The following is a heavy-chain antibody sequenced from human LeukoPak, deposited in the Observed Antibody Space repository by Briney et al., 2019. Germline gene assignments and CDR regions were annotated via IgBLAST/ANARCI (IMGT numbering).Heavy chain of an antibody. D-gene: IGHD4-17*01. CDR1: GGSISSYY. CDR2: IYYNGNT. J-gene: IGHJ4*02. Sequence: PSETLSLTCTVSGGSISSYYWSWIRQPPGEGLEWIGYIYYNGNTNYNPSLKSRVTISVDTSKNQLSLKLSSVTAADTAVYYCAREAHGDYSDYWGQGTLVTVSS. CDR3: AREAHGDYSDY. V-gene: IGHV4-59*01.